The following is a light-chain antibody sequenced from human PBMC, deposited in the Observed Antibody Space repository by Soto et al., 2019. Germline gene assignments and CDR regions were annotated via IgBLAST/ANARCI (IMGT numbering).Light chain of an antibody. J-gene: IGLJ1*01. CDR1: SSDVGGYNY. V-gene: IGLV2-14*03. CDR2: DVT. CDR3: SSYTTSNTRQIV. Sequence: QSVLTQPASVSGSPGQSITISCTGTSSDVGGYNYVSWYQHHPDKAPKLIIYDVTNRPSGVSNPFSGSKSGHTASLTSSVLQPQDEADYYCSSYTTSNTRQIVFGTGTKVXVL.